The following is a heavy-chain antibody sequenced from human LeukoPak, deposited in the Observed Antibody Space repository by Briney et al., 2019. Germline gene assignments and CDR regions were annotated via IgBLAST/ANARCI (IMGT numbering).Heavy chain of an antibody. Sequence: GGSLRLSCAASGFTFSSYSMNWVRQAPGKGLEWVSSISSSSSYIYYADSVKGRFTISRDNAQNSMYLQMNSLRVEDTAVYYCTSWGDTTAEYFQRWGQGTLVTVS. CDR3: TSWGDTTAEYFQR. CDR1: GFTFSSYS. CDR2: ISSSSSYI. D-gene: IGHD2-21*02. J-gene: IGHJ1*01. V-gene: IGHV3-21*01.